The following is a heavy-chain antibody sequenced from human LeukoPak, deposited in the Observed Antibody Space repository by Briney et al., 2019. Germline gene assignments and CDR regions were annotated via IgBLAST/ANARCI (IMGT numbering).Heavy chain of an antibody. D-gene: IGHD2-21*01. CDR3: ARVGGVVIAHNWFDP. CDR2: INPNSGGT. CDR1: GGTFSNYA. Sequence: ASVKVSCKASGGTFSNYAISWVRQAPGQGLEWMGRINPNSGGTNYAQKFQGRVTMTRDTSISTAYMELSRLRSDDTAVYYCARVGGVVIAHNWFDPWGQGTLVTVSS. V-gene: IGHV1-2*06. J-gene: IGHJ5*02.